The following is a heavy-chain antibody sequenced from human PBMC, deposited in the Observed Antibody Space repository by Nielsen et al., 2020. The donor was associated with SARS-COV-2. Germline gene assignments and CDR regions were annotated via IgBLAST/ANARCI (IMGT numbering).Heavy chain of an antibody. CDR1: GFTISRYG. D-gene: IGHD6-25*01. V-gene: IGHV3-21*01. J-gene: IGHJ2*01. CDR2: ITMSGAYM. CDR3: ARDQDGGAATSNWYFDL. Sequence: GGSLRLSCEASGFTISRYGMHWVRQAPGKGLEWVASITMSGAYMYYADSVRGRFTVSRDNAENSLYLQMNSLRDEDTAVYYCARDQDGGAATSNWYFDLWGRGTLVIVSS.